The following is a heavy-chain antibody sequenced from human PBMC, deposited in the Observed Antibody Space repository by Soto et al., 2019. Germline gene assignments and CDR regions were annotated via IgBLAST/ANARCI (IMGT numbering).Heavy chain of an antibody. CDR3: ARVLRYGYDAFDI. D-gene: IGHD5-18*01. CDR1: GGTFSSYA. Sequence: PSVKVSCKASGGTFSSYAISWVRQAPGQGLEWMGGIIPIFGTANYAQKFQGRVTITADESTSTAYMELSSLRSEDTAVYYCARVLRYGYDAFDIWGQGTMVTVSS. V-gene: IGHV1-69*13. CDR2: IIPIFGTA. J-gene: IGHJ3*02.